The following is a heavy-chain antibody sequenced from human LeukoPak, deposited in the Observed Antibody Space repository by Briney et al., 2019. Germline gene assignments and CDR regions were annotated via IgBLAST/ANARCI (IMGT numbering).Heavy chain of an antibody. CDR1: GFTFDDYG. CDR3: ARDYSSPYGSGSSY. Sequence: GGSLRLSCAASGFTFDDYGMSWVRQAPGKGLEWVSGINWNGGSTGYADSVKGRFTISRDNAKNSLYLQMNSLRAEDTALYYCARDYSSPYGSGSSYWGQGTLVTVSS. V-gene: IGHV3-20*04. D-gene: IGHD3-10*01. J-gene: IGHJ4*02. CDR2: INWNGGST.